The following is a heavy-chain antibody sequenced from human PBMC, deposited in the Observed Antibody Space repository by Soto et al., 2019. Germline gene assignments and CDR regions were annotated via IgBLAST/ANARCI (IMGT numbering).Heavy chain of an antibody. CDR1: GYTFTSYG. CDR2: ISAYNGNT. J-gene: IGHJ6*02. D-gene: IGHD3-10*01. CDR3: ARDPMVRGVGNGMDV. Sequence: QVQLVQSGAEVKKPGASVKVSCKASGYTFTSYGITWVRQAPGQGLEWMGWISAYNGNTNYAQKLQGRVTMTTDTSTRTAYMELRSLRSDDTAVYYCARDPMVRGVGNGMDVWGQGTTVTVSS. V-gene: IGHV1-18*01.